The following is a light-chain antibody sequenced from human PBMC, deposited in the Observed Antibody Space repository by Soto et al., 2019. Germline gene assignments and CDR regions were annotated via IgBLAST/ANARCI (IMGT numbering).Light chain of an antibody. CDR2: GAF. CDR3: QQYYNWPQT. CDR1: QSVSDK. Sequence: EILMTQSPGTLSVSPGEGATLSCRASQSVSDKVAWYQQKPGQAPRLLIYGAFTRATGIPARFSGSGSGTEFTLTISSLQSEDFAVYYCQQYYNWPQTFGQGTKVDVK. J-gene: IGKJ1*01. V-gene: IGKV3-15*01.